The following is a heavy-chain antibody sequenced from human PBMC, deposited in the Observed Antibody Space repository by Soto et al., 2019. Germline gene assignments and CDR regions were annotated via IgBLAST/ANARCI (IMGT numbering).Heavy chain of an antibody. CDR3: AACGVIRSSWFDP. V-gene: IGHV1-69*02. J-gene: IGHJ5*02. CDR2: IIPILGIA. CDR1: GGTFSSYT. Sequence: QVQLVQSGAEVKKPGSSVKVSCKASGGTFSSYTISWVRQAPGQRLEWMGRIIPILGIANYAQKFQGRVTITADKSTSTAYMELSSLRSEDTAVYYCAACGVIRSSWFDPWGQGTLVTVSS. D-gene: IGHD1-26*01.